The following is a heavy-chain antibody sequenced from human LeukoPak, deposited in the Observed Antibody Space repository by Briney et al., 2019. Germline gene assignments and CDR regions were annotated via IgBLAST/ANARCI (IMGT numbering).Heavy chain of an antibody. CDR1: GYSFTSYW. CDR2: IYPGDSDT. J-gene: IGHJ3*02. D-gene: IGHD3-10*01. Sequence: RGESLKISCKGSGYSFTSYWIGWVRQMPGKGLEWMGIIYPGDSDTRYSPSFQGQVTISADKSISTAYLQWSSLKASDTAMYYCASFRPAPRYYGSGSYDGAFDIWGQGTMVTVSS. V-gene: IGHV5-51*01. CDR3: ASFRPAPRYYGSGSYDGAFDI.